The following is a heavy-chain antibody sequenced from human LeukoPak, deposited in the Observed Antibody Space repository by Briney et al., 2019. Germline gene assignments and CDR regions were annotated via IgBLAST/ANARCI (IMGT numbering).Heavy chain of an antibody. J-gene: IGHJ4*02. CDR2: IFTSGST. CDR3: GGVREYYTYFFAY. Sequence: SETLSLTCTVSGGSLSNYYWSWIRQPPGKGLEWIWRIFTSGSTNYNPSLGSRVTMPVNTCTNQSSLKLSHMPTADTAVDYCGGVREYYTYFFAYWGQGTLVTVSS. CDR1: GGSLSNYY. D-gene: IGHD2/OR15-2a*01. V-gene: IGHV4-4*07.